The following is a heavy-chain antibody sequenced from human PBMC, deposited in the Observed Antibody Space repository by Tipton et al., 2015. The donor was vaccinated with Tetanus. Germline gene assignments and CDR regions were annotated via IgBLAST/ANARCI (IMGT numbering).Heavy chain of an antibody. V-gene: IGHV4-39*02. J-gene: IGHJ5*02. CDR1: DGSSRNYY. CDR2: IYFQGSP. D-gene: IGHD2/OR15-2a*01. CDR3: ARHLYGYWFDP. Sequence: TLSLTCSVSDGSSRNYYWSWIRQAPGKGLEWIASIYFQGSPYYSPSLKSRLTIDVDTSQNLFSLTLTSVTAADTAVYFCARHLYGYWFDPWGQGTLVTVSS.